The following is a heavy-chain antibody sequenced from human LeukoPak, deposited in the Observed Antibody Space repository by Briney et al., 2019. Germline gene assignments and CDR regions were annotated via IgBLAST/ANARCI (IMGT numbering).Heavy chain of an antibody. V-gene: IGHV4-34*01. Sequence: KPSETLSLTCAVYGWSFNDYYWNGVRQAPGKGREWIGEINARGDTNYNPSLKSRVTISVASSKNQFSLTLTSMIAADTAIYYCARGQVPAARGYNWFDPWGQGTLVTVSS. D-gene: IGHD2-2*01. CDR2: INARGDT. CDR3: ARGQVPAARGYNWFDP. CDR1: GWSFNDYY. J-gene: IGHJ5*02.